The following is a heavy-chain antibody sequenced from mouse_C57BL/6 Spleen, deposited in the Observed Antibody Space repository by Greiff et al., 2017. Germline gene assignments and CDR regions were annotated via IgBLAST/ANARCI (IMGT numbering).Heavy chain of an antibody. CDR3: ARQDSAGYVGWFAD. J-gene: IGHJ3*01. V-gene: IGHV1-64*01. Sequence: VQLQQPGAELVKPGASVKLSCKASGYTFPSYWLHWVKQRPGQGLEWIGMIPPNSGRTNDNETFKSKATLTVDKSASTAFMQLSSLTSEDSAVYYCARQDSAGYVGWFADGGQGTLVTVSA. D-gene: IGHD3-2*02. CDR1: GYTFPSYW. CDR2: IPPNSGRT.